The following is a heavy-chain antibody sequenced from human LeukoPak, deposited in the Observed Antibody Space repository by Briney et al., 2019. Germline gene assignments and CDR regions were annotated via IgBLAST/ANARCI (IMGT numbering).Heavy chain of an antibody. J-gene: IGHJ5*02. V-gene: IGHV4-59*01. Sequence: SETLSLTCTVSGVSISNYYWSWIRQPPGKGLEWIGYIYYSGSTNYNPSLKSRVTISVDTSKNQFSLKLSSVTAADTAVYYCARTYCSSTSCYEDWFDPWGQGTLVTVSS. CDR3: ARTYCSSTSCYEDWFDP. D-gene: IGHD2-2*01. CDR1: GVSISNYY. CDR2: IYYSGST.